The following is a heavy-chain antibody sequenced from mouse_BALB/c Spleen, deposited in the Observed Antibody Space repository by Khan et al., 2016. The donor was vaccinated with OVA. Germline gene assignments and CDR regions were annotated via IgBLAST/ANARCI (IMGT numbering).Heavy chain of an antibody. V-gene: IGHV9-3-1*01. CDR3: AGPPYFSYVLDY. Sequence: QIQLVQSGPELKKPGETVKLSCKASGYTFTNYGMNWVMQAPGKGLKWMGWINTYTGEPTYADDFKGRFAFSLDTSASTVYLQIDTLTNEATATYSCAGPPYFSYVLDYWGQGTSVTVSS. D-gene: IGHD2-10*01. CDR2: INTYTGEP. CDR1: GYTFTNYG. J-gene: IGHJ4*01.